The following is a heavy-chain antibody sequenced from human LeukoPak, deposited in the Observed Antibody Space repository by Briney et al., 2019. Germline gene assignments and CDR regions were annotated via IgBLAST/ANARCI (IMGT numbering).Heavy chain of an antibody. CDR1: GRSIGIYY. CDR3: ASGLYSSSWYYFDY. J-gene: IGHJ4*02. Sequence: SETLSLTCTVSGRSIGIYYWSWIRPPAGEGLEWIGCIYTSGSTNYNPSLKSRVTMSVDTSKNQFSLKMSSVDAADTAVYYCASGLYSSSWYYFDYWGQGTLVTVSS. V-gene: IGHV4-4*07. CDR2: IYTSGST. D-gene: IGHD6-13*01.